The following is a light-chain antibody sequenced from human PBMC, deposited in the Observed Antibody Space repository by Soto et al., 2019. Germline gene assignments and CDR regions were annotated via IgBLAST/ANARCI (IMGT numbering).Light chain of an antibody. Sequence: DIRVTQSPSTLSPSVGDRVTITCRASQGIRNDLSWYQQKPGKAPKRLIYAASSLQSGVPSRFSVSGSGTEFTLTISSLQPEDFATYYCLQHNSGPRTFGQGTKVDIK. CDR2: AAS. J-gene: IGKJ1*01. CDR3: LQHNSGPRT. V-gene: IGKV1-17*01. CDR1: QGIRND.